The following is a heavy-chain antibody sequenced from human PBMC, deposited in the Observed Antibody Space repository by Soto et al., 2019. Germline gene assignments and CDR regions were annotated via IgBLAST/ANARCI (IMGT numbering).Heavy chain of an antibody. Sequence: ASVKVSCKASGYSFSGNSMHWVRQAPGQGLEWMGWINAGNGNTKYSQKFQGRVTITRDTSASTAYMELSSLRSEDTAVYYCARVATFKGSAFDIWGQGTMVTVSS. CDR1: GYSFSGNS. CDR3: ARVATFKGSAFDI. D-gene: IGHD5-12*01. CDR2: INAGNGNT. V-gene: IGHV1-3*01. J-gene: IGHJ3*02.